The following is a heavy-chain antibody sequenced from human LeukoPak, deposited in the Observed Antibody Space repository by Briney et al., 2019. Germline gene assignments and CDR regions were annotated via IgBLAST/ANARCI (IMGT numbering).Heavy chain of an antibody. D-gene: IGHD3-22*01. CDR2: IIPIFGTA. V-gene: IGHV1-69*01. Sequence: GSSVKVSCKASGGTFSSYAISWVRQAPGQGLEWMGGIIPIFGTANYAQKFQGRVTITADESTSTAYMELSSLRSEDTAVYYCARVSAEVSHYYDSSGYYRTWGRGTLVTVSS. CDR1: GGTFSSYA. CDR3: ARVSAEVSHYYDSSGYYRT. J-gene: IGHJ5*02.